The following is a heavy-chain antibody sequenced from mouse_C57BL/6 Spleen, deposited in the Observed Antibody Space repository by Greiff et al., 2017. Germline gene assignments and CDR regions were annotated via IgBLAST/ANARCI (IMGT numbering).Heavy chain of an antibody. CDR3: ARDYDYDYYAMDY. CDR1: GFTFSDYG. J-gene: IGHJ4*01. D-gene: IGHD2-4*01. V-gene: IGHV5-17*01. CDR2: ISSGSSTI. Sequence: EVQRVESGGGLVKPGGSLKLSCAASGFTFSDYGMHWVRQAPEKWLEWVAYISSGSSTIYYADTVKGRFTISRDNAKNTLFLQMTSLRSEDTAMYYCARDYDYDYYAMDYWGQGTSVTVSS.